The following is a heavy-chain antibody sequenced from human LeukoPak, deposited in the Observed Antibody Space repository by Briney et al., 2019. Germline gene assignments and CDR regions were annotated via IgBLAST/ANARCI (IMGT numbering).Heavy chain of an antibody. V-gene: IGHV3-23*01. CDR1: GFTFSSYS. Sequence: GGSLRLSCAASGFTFSSYSMNWVRQAPGKGLEWVSAISGSGGSTYYADSVKGRFTISRDNSKNTLYLQMNSLRAEDTAVYYCAKVGGGWELSNFDYWGQGTLVTVSS. CDR2: ISGSGGST. J-gene: IGHJ4*02. CDR3: AKVGGGWELSNFDY. D-gene: IGHD1-26*01.